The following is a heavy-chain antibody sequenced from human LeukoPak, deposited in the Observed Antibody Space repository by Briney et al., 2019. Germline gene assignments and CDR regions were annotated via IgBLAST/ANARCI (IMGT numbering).Heavy chain of an antibody. D-gene: IGHD3-3*01. J-gene: IGHJ5*02. CDR2: ISAYNGNT. CDR3: ARISGYDFWSGYPSAINWFDP. V-gene: IGHV1-18*01. Sequence: ASVKVSCTASGYTFTSYGISWVRQAPGQGLEWMGWISAYNGNTNYALKLQGRVTMTTDTSTSTAYMELRSLRSDDTAVYYCARISGYDFWSGYPSAINWFDPWGQGTLVTVSS. CDR1: GYTFTSYG.